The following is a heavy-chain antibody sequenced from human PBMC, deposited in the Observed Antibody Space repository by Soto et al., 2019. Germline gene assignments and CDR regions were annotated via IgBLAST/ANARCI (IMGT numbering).Heavy chain of an antibody. Sequence: SQTMCPTLTFAGSSLSCYSVILIRPSPGKGLEWIGYVYSGGGNNYSPSFMGRVTISVDTSKNQFSLKLTSVTVADTALYYCARQGFGATHGLVDVWGQGTTVTVSS. J-gene: IGHJ6*02. CDR2: VYSGGGN. V-gene: IGHV4-59*08. D-gene: IGHD3-10*01. CDR1: GSSLSCYS. CDR3: ARQGFGATHGLVDV.